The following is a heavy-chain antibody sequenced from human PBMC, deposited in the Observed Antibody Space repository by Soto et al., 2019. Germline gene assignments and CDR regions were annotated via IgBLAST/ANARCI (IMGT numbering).Heavy chain of an antibody. J-gene: IGHJ6*02. D-gene: IGHD6-19*01. Sequence: HPGGSLRLSCAASGFTFSSYGMHWVRQAPGKGLEWVAVISYDGSNKYYADSVKGRFTISRDNSKNTLYLQMNSLRAEDTAVYYCAKDMKWLVRFGNYYGMDVWGQGTTVTVSS. CDR1: GFTFSSYG. CDR2: ISYDGSNK. CDR3: AKDMKWLVRFGNYYGMDV. V-gene: IGHV3-30*18.